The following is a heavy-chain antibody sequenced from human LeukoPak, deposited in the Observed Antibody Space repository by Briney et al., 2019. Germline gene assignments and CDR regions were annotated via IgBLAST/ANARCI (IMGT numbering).Heavy chain of an antibody. J-gene: IGHJ4*02. CDR3: ARGPYYYGSGSYYAHLAY. CDR1: GFTFSSYA. D-gene: IGHD3-10*01. CDR2: INHSGSS. V-gene: IGHV4-34*01. Sequence: PGGSLRLSCAASGFTFSSYAMSWVRQAPGKGLEWIGEINHSGSSNYNPSLKSRVTISVDTSKNQFSLKLSSVTAADTAVYYCARGPYYYGSGSYYAHLAYWGQGTLVTVSS.